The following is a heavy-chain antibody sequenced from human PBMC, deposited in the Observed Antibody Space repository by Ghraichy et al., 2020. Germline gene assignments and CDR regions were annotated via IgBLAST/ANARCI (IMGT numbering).Heavy chain of an antibody. V-gene: IGHV2-5*01. CDR2: IYWNDDK. CDR3: AHRHEDIVVVPAAMQFDY. Sequence: SGPTLVKPTQTLTLTCTFSGFSLSTSGVGVGWIHQPPGKALEWLALIYWNDDKRYSPSLKSRLTITKDTSKNQVVLTMTNMDPVDTATYYCAHRHEDIVVVPAAMQFDYWGQGTLVTVSS. J-gene: IGHJ4*02. CDR1: GFSLSTSGVG. D-gene: IGHD2-2*01.